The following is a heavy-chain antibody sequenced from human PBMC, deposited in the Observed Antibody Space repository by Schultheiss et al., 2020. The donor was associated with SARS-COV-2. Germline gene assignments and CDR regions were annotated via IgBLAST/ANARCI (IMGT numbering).Heavy chain of an antibody. Sequence: GESLKISCATSGFTFSNYAMSWVRQAPGKGLEWVSRINTDGSSTSYADSVKGRVTVSRDNAKNTLYLQMDSLRAEDTAVYYCARGIASTGTGILFDIWGQGTVVTVSS. CDR1: GFTFSNYA. CDR3: ARGIASTGTGILFDI. V-gene: IGHV3-74*01. J-gene: IGHJ3*02. CDR2: INTDGSST. D-gene: IGHD6-13*01.